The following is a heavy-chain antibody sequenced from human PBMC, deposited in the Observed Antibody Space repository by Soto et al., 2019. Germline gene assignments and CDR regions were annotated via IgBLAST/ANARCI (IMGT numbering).Heavy chain of an antibody. CDR2: IYYSGST. D-gene: IGHD3-3*01. J-gene: IGHJ4*02. CDR1: GGSISSSDYY. V-gene: IGHV4-39*02. Sequence: QLQLQESGPGLVKPSETLSLTCTVSGGSISSSDYYWGWIRQPPGKGLEWIGTIYYSGSTYYNPSLKSRVTISVDTPKNHFSLRLSSVTAADTAVYYCARRTKDYDSWSGYHTFDYWGQGTLVTVSS. CDR3: ARRTKDYDSWSGYHTFDY.